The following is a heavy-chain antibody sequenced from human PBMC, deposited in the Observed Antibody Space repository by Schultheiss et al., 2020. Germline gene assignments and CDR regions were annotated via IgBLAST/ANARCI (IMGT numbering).Heavy chain of an antibody. Sequence: GGSLRLSCAASGFTFSSYWMSWVRQAPGKGLEWVAVIAYDGSNKYYADSVKGRFTISRDNSKNTLYLQMNSLRAEDTAVYYCARDEPTTVVILNPDYWGQGTLVNVYS. D-gene: IGHD4-23*01. CDR3: ARDEPTTVVILNPDY. CDR2: IAYDGSNK. CDR1: GFTFSSYW. V-gene: IGHV3-30*03. J-gene: IGHJ4*02.